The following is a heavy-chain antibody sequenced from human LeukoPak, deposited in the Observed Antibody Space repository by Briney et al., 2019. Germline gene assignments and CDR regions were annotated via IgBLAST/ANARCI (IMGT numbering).Heavy chain of an antibody. CDR3: ARDGTYYYDSSGPPTNFDI. CDR2: IYYSGST. CDR1: GGSISSSSHY. V-gene: IGHV4-39*02. Sequence: PSETLSLTCTVSGGSISSSSHYWGWIRQPPGKGLEWIGSIYYSGSTYYNPSLKSRVTISVDTSKNQFSLKLSSVTAADTAVYYCARDGTYYYDSSGPPTNFDIWGQGTMVTVSS. D-gene: IGHD3-22*01. J-gene: IGHJ3*02.